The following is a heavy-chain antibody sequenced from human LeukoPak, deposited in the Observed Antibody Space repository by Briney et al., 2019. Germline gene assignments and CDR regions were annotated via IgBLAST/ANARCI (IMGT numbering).Heavy chain of an antibody. CDR3: ARDHRIGGS. Sequence: PGGSLRLSCAASGFTVSSNYMSWVRRAPGKGLEWVSVIYEDGSTFYADSVKGRFTISRDNSKNTLYLQMSSLRAEDTAVYYCARDHRIGGSWGQGTLVTVSS. J-gene: IGHJ4*02. V-gene: IGHV3-53*01. CDR2: IYEDGST. D-gene: IGHD3-16*01. CDR1: GFTVSSNY.